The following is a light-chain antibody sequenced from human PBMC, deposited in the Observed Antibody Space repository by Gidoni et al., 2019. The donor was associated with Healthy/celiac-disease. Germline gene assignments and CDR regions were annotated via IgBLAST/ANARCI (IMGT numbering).Light chain of an antibody. V-gene: IGKV3-11*01. CDR2: DAS. J-gene: IGKJ4*01. CDR1: QSVSSD. Sequence: EIVLTQSPATLYLSPGERATLSCRASQSVSSDLAWYQQKHGQAPRLLIDDASNRATGLPARFSGRGYGTDFTLTISSLEPEDFAVYYCQQRSNWPRTFGGGTKVEIK. CDR3: QQRSNWPRT.